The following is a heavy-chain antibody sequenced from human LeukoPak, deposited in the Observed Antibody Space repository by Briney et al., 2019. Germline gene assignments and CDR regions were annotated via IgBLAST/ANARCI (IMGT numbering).Heavy chain of an antibody. J-gene: IGHJ6*02. Sequence: GGSLRLSCAASGFTFISYDMHWVRQAPGKGLEWVASISYDRSNTHYADSVRGRFTISRDNSKNTLYLQMNSLRSEDTAVYYCARDEISYSYYYGMDVWGQGTTVTVSS. V-gene: IGHV3-30*03. CDR1: GFTFISYD. CDR2: ISYDRSNT. CDR3: ARDEISYSYYYGMDV.